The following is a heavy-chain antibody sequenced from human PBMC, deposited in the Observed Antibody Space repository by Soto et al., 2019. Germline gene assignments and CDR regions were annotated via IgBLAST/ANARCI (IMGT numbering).Heavy chain of an antibody. CDR3: AQAYKNNLFHDSFAI. V-gene: IGHV2-5*01. D-gene: IGHD3-22*01. CDR2: MYWYDDT. CDR1: GFSITTSGLG. Sequence: QITLKESGPTLVNHTPTLTLTCTVAGFSITTSGLGVGWIRQPPGKALEWLGIMYWYDDTPYNPSLRSRLTINKDTSKNQVFLTMTNMDPLDTATYYRAQAYKNNLFHDSFAILGQGTMGTVS. J-gene: IGHJ3*02.